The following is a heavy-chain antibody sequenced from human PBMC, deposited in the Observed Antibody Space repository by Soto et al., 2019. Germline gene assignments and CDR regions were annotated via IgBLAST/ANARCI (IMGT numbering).Heavy chain of an antibody. CDR3: AKDADIAGADYYFDF. CDR1: GFTFSSYG. Sequence: QVQLVESGGSVVQPGRSLRLSCAASGFTFSSYGMHWVRQAPCKGLEWVAVVSYDGGDKHFADSVKGRFTVSRDNSKNTLYLQMNSLRAEDTAVYYCAKDADIAGADYYFDFWGQGTLVTVSS. V-gene: IGHV3-30*18. CDR2: VSYDGGDK. J-gene: IGHJ4*02. D-gene: IGHD6-13*01.